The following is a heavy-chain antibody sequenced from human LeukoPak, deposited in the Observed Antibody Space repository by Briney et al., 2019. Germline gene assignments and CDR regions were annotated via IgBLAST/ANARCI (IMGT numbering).Heavy chain of an antibody. CDR2: INHSGST. D-gene: IGHD3-3*01. CDR3: ARGFLEWLLYRYYYYYMDV. J-gene: IGHJ6*03. CDR1: GGSFSGYY. Sequence: SETPSLTCAVYGGSFSGYYWSWIRQPPGKGLEWIGEINHSGSTNYNPSLKSRVTISVDTSKNQFSLKLSSVTAADTAVYYCARGFLEWLLYRYYYYYMDVWGKGTTVTVSS. V-gene: IGHV4-34*01.